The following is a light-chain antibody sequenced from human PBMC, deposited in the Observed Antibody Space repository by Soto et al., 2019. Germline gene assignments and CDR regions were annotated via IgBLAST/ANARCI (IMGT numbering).Light chain of an antibody. V-gene: IGKV3-15*01. CDR3: QQYDNWPPIT. CDR2: AAS. Sequence: ESVLTQYPDTLSLSPGERATLSCRASQSVSNNYLAWYQQKPGQAPRLLIYAASTRATGIPARFSGSGSGTEFTLTISSLQSEDFAVYYCQQYDNWPPITFGQGTRLEIK. CDR1: QSVSNN. J-gene: IGKJ5*01.